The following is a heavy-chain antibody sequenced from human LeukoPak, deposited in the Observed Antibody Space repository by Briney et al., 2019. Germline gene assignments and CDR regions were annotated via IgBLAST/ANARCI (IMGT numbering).Heavy chain of an antibody. D-gene: IGHD3-22*01. Sequence: SETLSLTCTVSGGSISTSNYYWGWIRQPPGKGLEWIGNNSGSTYYSPSLKSRVTISVETSKNQFSLKLSSVTAADTAVYYCARVTGYMIEDYFDYWGQGTLVTVSS. CDR1: GGSISTSNYY. J-gene: IGHJ4*02. CDR2: NSGST. CDR3: ARVTGYMIEDYFDY. V-gene: IGHV4-39*07.